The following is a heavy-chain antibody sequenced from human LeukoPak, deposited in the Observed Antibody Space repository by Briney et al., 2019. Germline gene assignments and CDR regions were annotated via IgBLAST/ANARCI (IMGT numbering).Heavy chain of an antibody. V-gene: IGHV3-23*01. CDR1: GFTFSSYA. Sequence: PGGSLRLSCAASGFTFSSYAMSWVRQAPGKGLEWVASISGSTGSTQYADSVKGRLTVSRDNSKNTLYLQMNSLRADDTAVYYCARNVGWFRFDYWGQGTLVTVSS. CDR2: ISGSTGST. CDR3: ARNVGWFRFDY. D-gene: IGHD2-15*01. J-gene: IGHJ4*02.